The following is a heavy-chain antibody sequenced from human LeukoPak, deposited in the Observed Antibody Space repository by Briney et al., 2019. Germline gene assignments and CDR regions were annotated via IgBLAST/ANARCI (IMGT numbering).Heavy chain of an antibody. CDR3: ARRTEVTRLSKDTFDI. D-gene: IGHD4-23*01. CDR1: GDSMTSNTCY. J-gene: IGHJ3*02. Sequence: SETLSLTCSVSGDSMTSNTCYWGWIRQPPGKRLEWIGTICYGGKTYYSPSLQGRVSISVDTSTHQLSLKLSSVTAADTAVYYCARRTEVTRLSKDTFDIWGPGTVVTVSS. CDR2: ICYGGKT. V-gene: IGHV4-39*07.